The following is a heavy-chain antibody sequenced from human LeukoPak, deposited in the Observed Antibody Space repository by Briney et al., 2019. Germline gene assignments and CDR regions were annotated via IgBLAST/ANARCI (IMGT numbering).Heavy chain of an antibody. Sequence: PGGSLRLSCAASGFTFSSYGMHWVRRAPGKGLEWVAVIWNDGNKKYDADSVKGRFTISRDNSKNILYLQMNSLRAEDTAVYHCARGAGQNIACMDVWGKGTTVTVSS. CDR3: ARGAGQNIACMDV. D-gene: IGHD2/OR15-2a*01. V-gene: IGHV3-33*01. J-gene: IGHJ6*03. CDR2: IWNDGNKK. CDR1: GFTFSSYG.